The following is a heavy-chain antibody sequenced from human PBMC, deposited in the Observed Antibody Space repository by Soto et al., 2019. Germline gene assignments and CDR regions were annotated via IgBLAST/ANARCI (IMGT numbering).Heavy chain of an antibody. Sequence: GGSLRLSCAASGFTFSSYAMSWVRQAPGKGLEWVSAISGSGGSTYYADSVKGRFTISRDNSKNTLYLQMNSLRAEDTAVYYCAKEGGEVVVAAPRKGFFDYWGQGTLVTVSS. CDR3: AKEGGEVVVAAPRKGFFDY. CDR2: ISGSGGST. J-gene: IGHJ4*02. D-gene: IGHD2-15*01. V-gene: IGHV3-23*01. CDR1: GFTFSSYA.